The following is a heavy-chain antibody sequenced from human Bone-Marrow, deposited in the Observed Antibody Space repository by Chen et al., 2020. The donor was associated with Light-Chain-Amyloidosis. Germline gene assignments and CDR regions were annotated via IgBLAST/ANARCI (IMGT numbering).Heavy chain of an antibody. D-gene: IGHD2-15*01. Sequence: EVQVVESGGGLVQPGGSLRLSCAASGFTLTTSWMHWVRQAPGKGLVWVARINEDGGTTNYAESVRGRFTISRDTAKNILYLQMNSLRAEDTALYYCAKDFGGRDDYWGQGTLVTVSS. CDR2: INEDGGTT. J-gene: IGHJ4*02. CDR1: GFTLTTSW. V-gene: IGHV3-74*01. CDR3: AKDFGGRDDY.